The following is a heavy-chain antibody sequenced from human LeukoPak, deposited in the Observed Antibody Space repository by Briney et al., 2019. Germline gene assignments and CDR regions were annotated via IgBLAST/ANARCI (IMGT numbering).Heavy chain of an antibody. J-gene: IGHJ4*02. V-gene: IGHV3-33*01. Sequence: GRSLRLSCAASGFTFSSYGMHWVRQAPGKGLEWVAVIWYDGSNKYYADSVKSRFTISRDNSKNTLYLQMNSLRAEDTAVYYCAREYWSSTSCYPWDWGQGTLVTVSS. CDR2: IWYDGSNK. CDR3: AREYWSSTSCYPWD. D-gene: IGHD2-2*01. CDR1: GFTFSSYG.